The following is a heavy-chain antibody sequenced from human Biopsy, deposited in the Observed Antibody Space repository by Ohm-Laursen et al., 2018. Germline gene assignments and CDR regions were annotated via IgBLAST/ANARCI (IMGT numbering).Heavy chain of an antibody. CDR1: GFTFDDYA. D-gene: IGHD6-19*01. J-gene: IGHJ3*02. CDR2: ISWNSGSI. CDR3: AKDRRAVAGYDAFDI. V-gene: IGHV3-9*01. Sequence: SLRLSCTAASGFTFDDYAMHWVRQAPGKGLEWVSGISWNSGSIGYADSVKGRFTISRDNAKNSLYLQMNSLRAEDTALYYCAKDRRAVAGYDAFDIWGQGTMVTVSS.